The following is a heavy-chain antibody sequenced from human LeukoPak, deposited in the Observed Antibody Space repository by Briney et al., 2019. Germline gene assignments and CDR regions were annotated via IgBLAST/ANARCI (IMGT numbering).Heavy chain of an antibody. CDR1: GGSISSYY. J-gene: IGHJ2*01. D-gene: IGHD3-22*01. CDR3: ARGGTPSYDSSGYYYVLGYWYFDL. Sequence: SETLSLTCTVSGGSISSYYWSWIRQPPGKGLEWIGYIYYSGSTNSNPSLKSRVTISVDTSKNQFSLKLSSVTAADTAVYYCARGGTPSYDSSGYYYVLGYWYFDLWGRGTLVTVSS. V-gene: IGHV4-59*01. CDR2: IYYSGST.